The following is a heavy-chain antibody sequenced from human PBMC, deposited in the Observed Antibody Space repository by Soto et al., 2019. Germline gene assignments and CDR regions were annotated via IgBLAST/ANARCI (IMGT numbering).Heavy chain of an antibody. D-gene: IGHD2-15*01. CDR3: ARHLAEHKPRVVYYYYYMDV. CDR2: IYYSGST. Sequence: SETLSLTCTVSGGSISSSSYYWGWIRQPPGKGLEWIGSIYYSGSTYYNPSLKSRVTISVDTSKNQFSLKLSSVTAADTAVYYCARHLAEHKPRVVYYYYYMDVWGKGTTVTVSS. V-gene: IGHV4-39*01. CDR1: GGSISSSSYY. J-gene: IGHJ6*03.